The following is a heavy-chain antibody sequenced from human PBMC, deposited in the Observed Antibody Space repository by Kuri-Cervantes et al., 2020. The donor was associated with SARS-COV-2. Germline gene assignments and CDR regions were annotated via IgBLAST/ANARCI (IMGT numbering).Heavy chain of an antibody. Sequence: ASVKVSCKASGYTFTGYYMHWVRQAPGQGLEWMGWMNPNSGNTGYAQKFQGRVTMTRNTSISTAYVELSSLRSEDTAVYYCARAPRIGQQLVRRYYFDYWGQGTLVTVSS. J-gene: IGHJ4*02. V-gene: IGHV1-8*02. D-gene: IGHD6-13*01. CDR1: GYTFTGYY. CDR3: ARAPRIGQQLVRRYYFDY. CDR2: MNPNSGNT.